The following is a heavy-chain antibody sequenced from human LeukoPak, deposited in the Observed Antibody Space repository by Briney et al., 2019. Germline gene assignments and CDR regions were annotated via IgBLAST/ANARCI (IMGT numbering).Heavy chain of an antibody. J-gene: IGHJ4*02. Sequence: PGGSLRLSCAASGFTFSSYSMNWVRQAPGKGLEWVSYISSSSSTIYYADSVKGRFTISRDNAKNSLYLQMNSLRAEDTAVYYCARCTQISSCSSTGVDYWGQGTLVTVSS. CDR3: ARCTQISSCSSTGVDY. D-gene: IGHD6-13*01. CDR2: ISSSSSTI. V-gene: IGHV3-48*04. CDR1: GFTFSSYS.